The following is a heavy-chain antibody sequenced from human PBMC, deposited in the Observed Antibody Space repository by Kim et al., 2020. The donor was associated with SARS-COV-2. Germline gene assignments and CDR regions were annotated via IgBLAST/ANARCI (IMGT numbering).Heavy chain of an antibody. V-gene: IGHV3-23*01. CDR3: AKGGRWLQFVESPHAFDI. D-gene: IGHD5-12*01. J-gene: IGHJ3*02. Sequence: KGRFTISRDNSKNTLYLQMNSLRAEDTAVYYCAKGGRWLQFVESPHAFDIWGQGTMVTVSS.